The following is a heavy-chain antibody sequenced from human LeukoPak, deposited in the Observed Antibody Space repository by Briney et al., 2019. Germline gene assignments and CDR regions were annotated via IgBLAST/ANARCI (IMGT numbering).Heavy chain of an antibody. CDR3: ARGRTIVVVTPSSY. Sequence: ASVKVSCKASGYTFTSYYMHWVRQAPGEGLEWMGIINPSGGSTNYAQKFQGRVTMTRDTSISTAYMELSRLRSDDTAVYYCARGRTIVVVTPSSYWGQGTLVTVSS. J-gene: IGHJ4*02. CDR2: INPSGGST. V-gene: IGHV1-2*02. CDR1: GYTFTSYY. D-gene: IGHD3-22*01.